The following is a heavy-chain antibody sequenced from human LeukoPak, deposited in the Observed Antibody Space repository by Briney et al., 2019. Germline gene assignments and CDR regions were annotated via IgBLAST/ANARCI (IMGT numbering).Heavy chain of an antibody. Sequence: PGRSLRLSCAASGFTFSSYAMHWVRQAPGKGLEWVAVISYDGSNKYYADSVKGRFTISRDNSKNTLYLQMNSLRAEDTAVYCCASNGGEGDYWGQGTLVTVSS. V-gene: IGHV3-30*04. CDR3: ASNGGEGDY. CDR2: ISYDGSNK. D-gene: IGHD2-21*01. CDR1: GFTFSSYA. J-gene: IGHJ4*02.